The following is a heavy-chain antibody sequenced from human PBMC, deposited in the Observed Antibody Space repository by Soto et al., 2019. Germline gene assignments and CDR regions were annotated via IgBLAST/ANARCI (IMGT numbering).Heavy chain of an antibody. V-gene: IGHV1-3*01. CDR3: ARDGMIVVAIDY. CDR2: INAGNGNT. Sequence: ASVKVSCKASGYTFTSYAMHWVRQAPGQRLEWMGWINAGNGNTKYSQKFQGRVTITRDTSASTAYMELSSLRSEDTAVYYCARDGMIVVAIDYWGQGTLVTAPQ. CDR1: GYTFTSYA. J-gene: IGHJ4*02. D-gene: IGHD3-22*01.